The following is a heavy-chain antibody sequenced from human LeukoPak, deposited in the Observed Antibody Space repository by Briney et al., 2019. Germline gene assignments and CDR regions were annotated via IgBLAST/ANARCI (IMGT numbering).Heavy chain of an antibody. CDR3: ATGFSVVGGS. Sequence: PGGSLRLSCAASGLTFSSYWMHWVRQAPGKGLVWVSRINTDGSSTIYADSVKGRFTISRDNAKNSLYLQMNSLRVEDTAVYYCATGFSVVGGSWGQGTLVTVSS. CDR2: INTDGSST. V-gene: IGHV3-74*01. D-gene: IGHD2-21*01. J-gene: IGHJ4*02. CDR1: GLTFSSYW.